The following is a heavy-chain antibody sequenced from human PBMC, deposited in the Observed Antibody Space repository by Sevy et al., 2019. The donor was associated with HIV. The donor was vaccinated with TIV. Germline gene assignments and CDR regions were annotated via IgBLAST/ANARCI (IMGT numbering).Heavy chain of an antibody. J-gene: IGHJ6*02. CDR2: ISHDGINE. V-gene: IGHV3-30*18. CDR1: GFSFSYYG. CDR3: ANAYSGSYSHSYLYALDV. Sequence: GGSLRLSCIGSGFSFSYYGIHWVRQAPGKGLDWVALISHDGINEYYADSVKGRFTISRDNSRNTVDLEMNSLRNKDTAIYFCANAYSGSYSHSYLYALDVWGQGTTVTVSS. D-gene: IGHD1-26*01.